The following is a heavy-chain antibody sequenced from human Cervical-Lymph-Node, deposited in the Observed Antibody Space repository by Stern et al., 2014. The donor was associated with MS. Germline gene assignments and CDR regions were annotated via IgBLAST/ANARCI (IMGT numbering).Heavy chain of an antibody. CDR2: IYSSGST. CDR1: GGSISSGNYY. D-gene: IGHD3-9*01. CDR3: ARGNYDVLTDNGGHGFDI. Sequence: VQLVESGPGLVKPSQTLSLTCTVSGGSISSGNYYWSWIRQPAGEGLEWIGRIYSSGSTQYNPPLNSRVTISADNSPTQFLLRLGSVTAADTAVYYCARGNYDVLTDNGGHGFDIWGQGTMVTVSS. J-gene: IGHJ3*02. V-gene: IGHV4-61*02.